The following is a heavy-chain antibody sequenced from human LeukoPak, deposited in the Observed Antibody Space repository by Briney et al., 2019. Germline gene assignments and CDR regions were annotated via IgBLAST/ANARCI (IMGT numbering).Heavy chain of an antibody. CDR1: GFTFTNYG. Sequence: ASVKVSCKAYGFTFTNYGVTWVRQAPGQGLEWVGWISAYNGDTKYVKQLQGRVTMTTDTSTSTAYMELRSLRSDDTAVYYCARDAPVRYVGDQSIDYWGQGTLVTVSS. CDR3: ARDAPVRYVGDQSIDY. D-gene: IGHD3-10*02. J-gene: IGHJ4*02. CDR2: ISAYNGDT. V-gene: IGHV1-18*01.